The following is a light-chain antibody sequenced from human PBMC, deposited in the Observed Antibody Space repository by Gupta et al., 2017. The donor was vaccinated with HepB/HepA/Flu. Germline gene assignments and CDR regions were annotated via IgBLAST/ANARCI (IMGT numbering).Light chain of an antibody. V-gene: IGLV10-54*04. CDR1: SNNVGNQG. CDR2: RNN. CDR3: SAWDSSLSARV. Sequence: QAGLTQPPSVSKGLRQTATLTCTGNSNNVGNQGAVWLQQNQGHPPKLLSYRNNNRPSGISERFSASRSGNTVSLTITGLQPEDEADYYCSAWDSSLSARVFGGGTKLTVL. J-gene: IGLJ3*02.